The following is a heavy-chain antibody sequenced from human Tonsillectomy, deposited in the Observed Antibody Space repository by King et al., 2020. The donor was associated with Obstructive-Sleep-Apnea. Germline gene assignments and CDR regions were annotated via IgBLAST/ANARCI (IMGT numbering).Heavy chain of an antibody. D-gene: IGHD3-3*01. CDR3: AKYAYPDHYYDFWSGAQPDY. CDR1: GFTFSSYA. Sequence: EVQLVESGGGLVQPGGSLRLSCAASGFTFSSYAMSWVREAPGKGLEWVSASSGSGGSTYYADSVKGRFTISRDNSKNTLCLQMNSLRAEDTAVYYCAKYAYPDHYYDFWSGAQPDYWGQGTLVTVSS. V-gene: IGHV3-23*04. J-gene: IGHJ4*02. CDR2: SSGSGGST.